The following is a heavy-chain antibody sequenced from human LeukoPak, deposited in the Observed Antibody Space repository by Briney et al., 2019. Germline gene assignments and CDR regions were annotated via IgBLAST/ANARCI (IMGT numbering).Heavy chain of an antibody. CDR1: GVTFSSLG. D-gene: IGHD1-26*01. J-gene: IGHJ4*02. CDR3: ARDLIVGTTMYSGAFDY. Sequence: GGSLRLSCAEPGVTFSSLGMHSVPQGPGKGLEWVALIWYDGSSKYYADSVKGRFTISRDNSENTLYLQMNSLRAEDTAVYYCARDLIVGTTMYSGAFDYWGQGTLVTVSS. V-gene: IGHV3-33*01. CDR2: IWYDGSSK.